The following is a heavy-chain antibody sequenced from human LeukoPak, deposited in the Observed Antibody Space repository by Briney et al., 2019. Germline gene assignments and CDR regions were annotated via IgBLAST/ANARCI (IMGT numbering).Heavy chain of an antibody. J-gene: IGHJ4*02. D-gene: IGHD4-17*01. V-gene: IGHV1-8*03. CDR2: MNPNSGNT. Sequence: GASVKVSCKASGYTFTGYYMHWVRQAPGQGLEWMGWMNPNSGNTGYAQKFQGRVTITRNTSISTAYMELSSLRSEDTAVYYCARGGNGDYAHGYWGQGTLVTVSS. CDR3: ARGGNGDYAHGY. CDR1: GYTFTGYY.